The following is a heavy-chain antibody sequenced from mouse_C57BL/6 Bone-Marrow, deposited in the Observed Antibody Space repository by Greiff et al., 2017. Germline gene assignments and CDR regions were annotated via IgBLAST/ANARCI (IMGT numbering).Heavy chain of an antibody. CDR1: GFTFSSYG. J-gene: IGHJ3*01. CDR2: ISSGGSYT. Sequence: EVKLVESGGDLVKPGGSLKLSCAASGFTFSSYGMSWVRQTPDKRLEWVATISSGGSYTYYPDSVKGRFTISRDNAKNTLYLQMSRLKSEDTAMYYCARHYPLLAWFAYWGQGTLVTVSA. V-gene: IGHV5-6*01. D-gene: IGHD6-1*01. CDR3: ARHYPLLAWFAY.